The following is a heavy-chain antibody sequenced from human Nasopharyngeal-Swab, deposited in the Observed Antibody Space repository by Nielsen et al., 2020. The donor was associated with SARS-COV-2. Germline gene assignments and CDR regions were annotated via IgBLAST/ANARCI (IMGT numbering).Heavy chain of an antibody. Sequence: SETLSLTCTVSGGSISSYYWSWIRQPAGKGLEWIGRIYTSGSTNYNPSLKSRVNMSVDTSKKQFSLRLSSVTAADTAVYYCASSGYSYGTGPYDYWGQGTLVTVSS. J-gene: IGHJ4*02. CDR1: GGSISSYY. CDR3: ASSGYSYGTGPYDY. D-gene: IGHD5-18*01. CDR2: IYTSGST. V-gene: IGHV4-4*07.